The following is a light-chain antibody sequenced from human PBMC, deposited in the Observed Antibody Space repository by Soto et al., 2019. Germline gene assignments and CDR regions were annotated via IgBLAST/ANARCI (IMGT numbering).Light chain of an antibody. Sequence: QSVLTQPPSASGTPGQRFTISCSGGRSNIGTNYVYWYQQLPGTAPKLLIYRNNLRPSGVPDRFSASKSGTSASLDISGLRSEDEADYFCAGWDDSLHGLLFGAGTKLTVL. CDR1: RSNIGTNY. CDR2: RNN. CDR3: AGWDDSLHGLL. J-gene: IGLJ1*01. V-gene: IGLV1-47*01.